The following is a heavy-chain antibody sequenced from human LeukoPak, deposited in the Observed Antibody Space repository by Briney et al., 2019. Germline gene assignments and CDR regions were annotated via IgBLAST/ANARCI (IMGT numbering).Heavy chain of an antibody. V-gene: IGHV3-23*01. CDR2: ISGSGGST. D-gene: IGHD5-24*01. CDR3: AKESRDGYNHGEDFDY. J-gene: IGHJ4*02. Sequence: GGSLRLSCAASGFTLSSYAMSWVRQAPGKGLEWVSAISGSGGSTYYADSVKGRFTISRDNSKNTLYLQMNSLRAEDTAVYYCAKESRDGYNHGEDFDYWGQGTLVTVSS. CDR1: GFTLSSYA.